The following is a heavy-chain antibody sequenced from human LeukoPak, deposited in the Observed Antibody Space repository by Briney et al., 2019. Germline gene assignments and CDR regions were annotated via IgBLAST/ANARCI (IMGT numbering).Heavy chain of an antibody. CDR2: IYHSGST. J-gene: IGHJ4*02. Sequence: SETLSLTCAVSGGSISSSNWWSWVRQPPGKGLEWIGEIYHSGSTYYNPSLKSRVTISVDTSKNQFSLKLSSVTAADTAVYYCARGRPNIVVVVASFDYWGQGTLVTVSS. V-gene: IGHV4-4*02. CDR1: GGSISSSNW. D-gene: IGHD2-15*01. CDR3: ARGRPNIVVVVASFDY.